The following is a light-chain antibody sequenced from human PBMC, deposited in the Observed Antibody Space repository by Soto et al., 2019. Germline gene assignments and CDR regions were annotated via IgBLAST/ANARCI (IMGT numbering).Light chain of an antibody. CDR2: GAS. CDR1: QTVLSN. Sequence: EIVMTQSPATLSVSPGERATLSCRASQTVLSNLAWYQQKPGQAPRLLVYGASTWATGIPARFSGSGSGTEFTLTISSLQSEDFAVYYCQQYNNWPITFGQGTRLEIK. V-gene: IGKV3-15*01. J-gene: IGKJ5*01. CDR3: QQYNNWPIT.